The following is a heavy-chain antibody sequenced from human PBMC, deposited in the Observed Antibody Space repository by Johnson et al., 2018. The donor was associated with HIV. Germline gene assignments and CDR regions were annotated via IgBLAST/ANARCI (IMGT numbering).Heavy chain of an antibody. CDR2: ISYDGSNK. V-gene: IGHV3-30*04. Sequence: QVQLVESGGGVVQPGGSLRLSFAASGFTFSSYAMHWVRQAPGKGLEWVACISYDGSNKHYAGSVKGRFTISRDNSKNTLYLQMNSLRSEDTAVYSCASPTSGYSGVKAFDIWGHGTMVTVSS. CDR1: GFTFSSYA. J-gene: IGHJ3*02. CDR3: ASPTSGYSGVKAFDI. D-gene: IGHD3-22*01.